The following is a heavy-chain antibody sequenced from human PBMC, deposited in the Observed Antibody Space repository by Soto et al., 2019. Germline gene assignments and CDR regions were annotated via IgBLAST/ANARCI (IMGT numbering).Heavy chain of an antibody. J-gene: IGHJ4*02. CDR1: GFTFSSYS. CDR2: ISSSSRTI. D-gene: IGHD5-18*01. CDR3: ARERGYSYGSRRGY. Sequence: EVQLVESGGGLVQPGGSLRLSCAASGFTFSSYSMNWVRQAPGKGLEWVSYISSSSRTIYYADSVKGRFTISRDNAKNSLYLQMNSLRDEDTAVYYCARERGYSYGSRRGYWGQGTLVTVSS. V-gene: IGHV3-48*02.